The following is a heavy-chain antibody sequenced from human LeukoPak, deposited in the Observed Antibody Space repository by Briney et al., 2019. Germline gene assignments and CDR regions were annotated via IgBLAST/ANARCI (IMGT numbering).Heavy chain of an antibody. Sequence: GGSLRLSCVVSGITFSSYWMYWVRQAPGKGLVWVSRINTDGSSTKYADSVKGRFTISRDNAKNSLYLQMNSLRAEDTALYYCAKDILATVTTDWYFDLWGRGTLVTVSS. CDR3: AKDILATVTTDWYFDL. D-gene: IGHD4-17*01. CDR1: GITFSSYW. V-gene: IGHV3-74*01. CDR2: INTDGSST. J-gene: IGHJ2*01.